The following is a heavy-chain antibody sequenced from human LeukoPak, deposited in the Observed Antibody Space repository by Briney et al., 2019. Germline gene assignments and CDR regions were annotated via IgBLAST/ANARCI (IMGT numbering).Heavy chain of an antibody. CDR2: IKQDGSDK. J-gene: IGHJ3*01. CDR1: GFTFSSYW. CDR3: VRGSGWLTSH. Sequence: PGGSLRLSCAASGFTFSSYWMNWVRQAPGKGLEWVANIKQDGSDKNYVDSVKGRFTISRDNAKDSLYLQMNGLRADDTVVYYCVRGSGWLTSHWGQGTMVTVSS. V-gene: IGHV3-7*04. D-gene: IGHD6-19*01.